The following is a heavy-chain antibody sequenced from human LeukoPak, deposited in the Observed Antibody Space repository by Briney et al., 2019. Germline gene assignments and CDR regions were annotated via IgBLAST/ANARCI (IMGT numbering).Heavy chain of an antibody. CDR1: GLTFITYS. V-gene: IGHV3-48*02. D-gene: IGHD2/OR15-2a*01. J-gene: IGHJ4*02. CDR3: ARDLFQWALGDY. Sequence: GGSLRLSCAASGLTFITYSMNWVRQAPGKGLEWVSYISDSSNTKYYADSVKGRFTISRDNAKNSLYLQMNSLRDEDTAVYYCARDLFQWALGDYWGQGTLVTVSS. CDR2: ISDSSNTK.